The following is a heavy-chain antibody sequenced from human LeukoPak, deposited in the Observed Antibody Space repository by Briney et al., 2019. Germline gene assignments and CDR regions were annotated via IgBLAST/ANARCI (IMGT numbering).Heavy chain of an antibody. V-gene: IGHV3-11*01. CDR2: ISSSGSTI. Sequence: GGSLRLSCAASRFTFSDYYMSWIRQTPGKGLGWVSYISSSGSTIYYADSVKGRFTISRDNAKNSLYLQMNSLRAEDTAVYYCASRYCSGGSCYFDYWVQGTLVTDSS. J-gene: IGHJ4*02. CDR3: ASRYCSGGSCYFDY. CDR1: RFTFSDYY. D-gene: IGHD2-15*01.